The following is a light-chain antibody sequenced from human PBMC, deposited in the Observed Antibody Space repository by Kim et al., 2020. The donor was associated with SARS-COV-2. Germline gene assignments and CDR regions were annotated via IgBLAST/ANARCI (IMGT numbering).Light chain of an antibody. CDR1: QSVSSTD. CDR3: QQFGHPPNT. J-gene: IGKJ1*01. Sequence: VLTQSPGTLSLSPGERATLSYRASQSVSSTDVAWYQQKPGQAPRLLIYGAFSRAPGIPDRFSGRGSGTDFTLTISRLEPEDLGVYYCQQFGHPPNTFGQGTKVEIK. V-gene: IGKV3-20*01. CDR2: GAF.